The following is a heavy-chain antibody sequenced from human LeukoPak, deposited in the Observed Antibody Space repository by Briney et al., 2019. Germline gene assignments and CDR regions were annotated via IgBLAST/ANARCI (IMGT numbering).Heavy chain of an antibody. CDR2: ISSTGST. J-gene: IGHJ4*02. CDR3: ARGCSGSYGRFDY. Sequence: PSETLSLTCTVSGASINTTNFYWSWIRQPPGKGLESIGSISSTGSTYSNPSLNSRVTMSVDTSKNQFSLELTSVTAADTAVYYCARGCSGSYGRFDYWGQGTLATVSS. V-gene: IGHV4-39*02. CDR1: GASINTTNFY. D-gene: IGHD1-26*01.